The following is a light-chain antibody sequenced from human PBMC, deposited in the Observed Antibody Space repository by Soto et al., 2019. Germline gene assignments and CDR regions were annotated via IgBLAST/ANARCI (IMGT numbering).Light chain of an antibody. CDR3: QQYNNWPRT. V-gene: IGKV3-15*01. Sequence: EIVMTQSPAPLSVSPGERATLSCRASQSVSSNLAWYQQKPGQAPRLLIYGASTRATGIPARFSGSGSGTEFTLTISSLQSEDVAVYYCQQYNNWPRTFGQGTKVEIK. J-gene: IGKJ1*01. CDR1: QSVSSN. CDR2: GAS.